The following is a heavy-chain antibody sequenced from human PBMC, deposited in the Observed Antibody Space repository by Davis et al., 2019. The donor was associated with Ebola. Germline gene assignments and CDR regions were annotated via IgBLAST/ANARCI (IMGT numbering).Heavy chain of an antibody. CDR3: ARDSYCSSTSCQGVGLFDY. D-gene: IGHD2-2*01. J-gene: IGHJ4*02. CDR2: ISAYNGNT. CDR1: GYTFTSYG. V-gene: IGHV1-18*04. Sequence: ASVKVSCKASGYTFTSYGISWVRQAPGQGLEWMGWISAYNGNTNYAQKLQGRVTMTTDTSTSTAYMELRSLRSDDTAVYYCARDSYCSSTSCQGVGLFDYWGQGTLVTVSS.